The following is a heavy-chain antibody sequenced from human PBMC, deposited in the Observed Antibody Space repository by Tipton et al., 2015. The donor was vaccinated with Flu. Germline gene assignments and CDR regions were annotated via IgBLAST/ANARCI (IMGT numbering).Heavy chain of an antibody. D-gene: IGHD4-11*01. CDR2: IHRSGST. Sequence: TLSLTCAVSGDSIRSDFFWGWIRQPPGKGLEWIATIHRSGSTKYNPSLKRRVTISVDTSKNHFYLEMRSVTAADMAVYYCARRDFSNYVSDPKNWFDRWCQGILVTVSS. V-gene: IGHV4-38-2*01. J-gene: IGHJ5*02. CDR3: ARRDFSNYVSDPKNWFDR. CDR1: GDSIRSDFF.